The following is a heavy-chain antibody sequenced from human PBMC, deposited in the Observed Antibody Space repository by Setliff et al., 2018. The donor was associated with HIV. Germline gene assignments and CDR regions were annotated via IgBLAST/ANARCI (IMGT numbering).Heavy chain of an antibody. D-gene: IGHD7-27*01. CDR3: ARQAGTYWGFVYYMDV. CDR1: GDSVISSRFH. V-gene: IGHV4-39*01. Sequence: SETLSLTCTVSGDSVISSRFHWGWLRQPPGKGLEWIAITHSSGNSYYNPSLEGRVTIAVDMSKSQLPLNLTSVTAADTAVYYCARQAGTYWGFVYYMDVCGKGTTVTVSS. J-gene: IGHJ6*03. CDR2: THSSGNS.